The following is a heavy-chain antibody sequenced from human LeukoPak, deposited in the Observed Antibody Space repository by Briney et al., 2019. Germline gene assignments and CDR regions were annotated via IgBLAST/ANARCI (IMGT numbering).Heavy chain of an antibody. CDR3: VRRDTGWNYFDY. CDR1: GGSINSHY. D-gene: IGHD6-19*01. Sequence: SETLSLTCAVSGGSINSHYWGWIRQRPGTGLQWIGDIYSTGKNNYNPSLKSRVTISLDTSKSHLSLNLTSVLAADTAIYYCVRRDTGWNYFDYWGQGILVTVSS. J-gene: IGHJ4*02. CDR2: IYSTGKN. V-gene: IGHV4-4*08.